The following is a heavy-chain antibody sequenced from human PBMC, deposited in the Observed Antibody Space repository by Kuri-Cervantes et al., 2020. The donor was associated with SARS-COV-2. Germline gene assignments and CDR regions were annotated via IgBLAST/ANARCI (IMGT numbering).Heavy chain of an antibody. Sequence: GGSLRLSCTASGFTFSSYAMHWVRQAPGKGLEWVAVILYDGSNKYYADSVKGRFTITRDNSKNTLYLQMNSLRAEDTAVYYCASQILYVGVGYFDYWGQGTLVTVSS. CDR1: GFTFSSYA. J-gene: IGHJ4*02. D-gene: IGHD2-8*01. V-gene: IGHV3-30-3*01. CDR3: ASQILYVGVGYFDY. CDR2: ILYDGSNK.